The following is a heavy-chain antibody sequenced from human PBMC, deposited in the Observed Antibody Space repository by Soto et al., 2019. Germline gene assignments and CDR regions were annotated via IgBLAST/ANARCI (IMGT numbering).Heavy chain of an antibody. CDR3: ATMKKPRGYYYGLNV. V-gene: IGHV4-4*02. CDR2: IYHLGGT. Sequence: WWTWVRQSPGKGLEWIGEIYHLGGTNYNPSLKSRVTISVDMAKNQVSLKLSSVTAADTAVYYCATMKKPRGYYYGLNVWGHGTKVTV. J-gene: IGHJ6*02. CDR1: W.